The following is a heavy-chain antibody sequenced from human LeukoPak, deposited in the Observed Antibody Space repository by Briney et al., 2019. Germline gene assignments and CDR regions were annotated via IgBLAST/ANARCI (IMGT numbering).Heavy chain of an antibody. J-gene: IGHJ4*02. CDR2: ISSSSSYI. CDR3: ARYSPGLEARSSDY. D-gene: IGHD6-6*01. CDR1: GFTFSSYS. Sequence: PGGSLRLSCAASGFTFSSYSMNWVRQAPGKGLEWVSSISSSSSYIYYADSVKGRFTISRDNAKNSLYLQMNSLRAEDTAVYYCARYSPGLEARSSDYWGQGTLVTVSS. V-gene: IGHV3-21*01.